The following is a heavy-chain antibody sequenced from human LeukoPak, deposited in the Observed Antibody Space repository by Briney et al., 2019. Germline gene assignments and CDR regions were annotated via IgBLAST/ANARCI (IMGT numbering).Heavy chain of an antibody. V-gene: IGHV4-34*01. D-gene: IGHD5-12*01. CDR2: INHSGST. J-gene: IGHJ4*02. Sequence: SETLSLTCAVYGGSFSGYYWSWIRQPPGKGLEWIGEINHSGSTNYNPSLKSRVTISVDTSKNQFSLKPSSVTAADTAVYYCARFRRLRHYFDYWGQGTLVTVSS. CDR1: GGSFSGYY. CDR3: ARFRRLRHYFDY.